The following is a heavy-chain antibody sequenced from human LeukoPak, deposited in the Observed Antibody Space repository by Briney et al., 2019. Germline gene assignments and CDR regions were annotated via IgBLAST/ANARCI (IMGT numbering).Heavy chain of an antibody. CDR3: ARDPAYGTTGGYFDY. V-gene: IGHV3-21*01. J-gene: IGHJ4*02. CDR2: ISSSSSYI. Sequence: PSETLSLTCAVYGESFSDYYWHWVRQAPGKGLEWVSSISSSSSYIYYADSVKGRFTISRDNAKNSLYLQMNSLRAEDTAVYYCARDPAYGTTGGYFDYWGQGTLVTVSS. D-gene: IGHD1-14*01. CDR1: GESFSDYY.